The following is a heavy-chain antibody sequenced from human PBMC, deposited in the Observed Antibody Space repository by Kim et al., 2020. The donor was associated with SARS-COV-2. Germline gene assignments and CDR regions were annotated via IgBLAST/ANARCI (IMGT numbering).Heavy chain of an antibody. CDR1: GGSISSGGYY. Sequence: SETLSLTCTVSGGSISSGGYYWSWIRQHPGKGLEWIGYIYYSGSTYYNPSLKSRVTISVDTSKNQSSLKLSSVTAADTAVYYCARDGRSSSSLHHYYYGMDVWGQVTTVTVSS. CDR3: ARDGRSSSSLHHYYYGMDV. V-gene: IGHV4-31*03. CDR2: IYYSGST. D-gene: IGHD6-6*01. J-gene: IGHJ6*02.